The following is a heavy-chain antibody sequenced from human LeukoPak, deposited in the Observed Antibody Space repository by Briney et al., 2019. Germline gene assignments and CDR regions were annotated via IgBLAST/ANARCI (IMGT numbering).Heavy chain of an antibody. CDR2: ITNDASST. Sequence: GGSLRLSCAASGFTFSSDWMHWVRQAPEEGLVWVSRITNDASSTSYADSVKGRFTISRDNAKNTLYLEMSSLRAEDTAVYYCVRDSSVTRMDVWGKGTTVTVSS. J-gene: IGHJ6*04. V-gene: IGHV3-74*01. CDR1: GFTFSSDW. CDR3: VRDSSVTRMDV. D-gene: IGHD4-17*01.